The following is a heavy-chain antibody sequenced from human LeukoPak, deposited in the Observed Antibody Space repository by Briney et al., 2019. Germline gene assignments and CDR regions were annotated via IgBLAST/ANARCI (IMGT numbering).Heavy chain of an antibody. CDR3: ARRAYSGYDTEGYFDY. D-gene: IGHD5-12*01. J-gene: IGHJ4*02. CDR1: GYTFTSYG. CDR2: ISAYNGNT. V-gene: IGHV1-18*01. Sequence: GASVKVSCKASGYTFTSYGISWVRQAPGQGLEWMGWISAYNGNTNYAQKLQGRVTMTTDTSTSTAYMELRSLRSDDTAVYYCARRAYSGYDTEGYFDYWGQGTLVTVSS.